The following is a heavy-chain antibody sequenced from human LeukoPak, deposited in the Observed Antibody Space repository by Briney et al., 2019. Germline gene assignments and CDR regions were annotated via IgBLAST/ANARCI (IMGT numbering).Heavy chain of an antibody. Sequence: PSETLSLTCTVSGGSISSSSYYWGWIRQPPGKGLEWIGSIYYSGDTYYNSSLKSRVTISVDTSKNQFSLKLSSVTAADTAVYYCARQLREFDFDYWGQGTLVTVSS. V-gene: IGHV4-39*01. CDR2: IYYSGDT. D-gene: IGHD2-21*02. CDR3: ARQLREFDFDY. J-gene: IGHJ4*02. CDR1: GGSISSSSYY.